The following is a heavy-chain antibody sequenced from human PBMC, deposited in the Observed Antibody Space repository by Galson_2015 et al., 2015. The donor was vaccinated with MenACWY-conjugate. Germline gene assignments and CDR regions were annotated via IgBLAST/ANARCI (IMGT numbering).Heavy chain of an antibody. CDR1: GGSISSAY. D-gene: IGHD6-13*01. CDR2: IYYRGNT. Sequence: SETLSLTCTVSGGSISSAYWSWIRQPPGKGLEWIGYIYYRGNTNYNPSLRSRVTISVDTSKNQFSLRLSSVTAADTAVYYCARGDGSSYYYTFHYWGQGSRVTVSS. J-gene: IGHJ4*02. CDR3: ARGDGSSYYYTFHY. V-gene: IGHV4-59*01.